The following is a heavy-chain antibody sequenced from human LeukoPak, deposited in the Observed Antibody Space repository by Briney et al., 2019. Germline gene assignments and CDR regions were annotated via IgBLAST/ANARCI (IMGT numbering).Heavy chain of an antibody. CDR2: INHSGST. Sequence: SETLSLTCAVYGGSFRVYYWSWIRQPPGKGLEWIGEINHSGSTNYNPSLKSRVTISVDTSKNQFSLKLSSVTAADTAVYYCASTPTGYSSGWYGFWGQGTLVTVSS. CDR3: ASTPTGYSSGWYGF. V-gene: IGHV4-34*01. J-gene: IGHJ4*02. D-gene: IGHD6-19*01. CDR1: GGSFRVYY.